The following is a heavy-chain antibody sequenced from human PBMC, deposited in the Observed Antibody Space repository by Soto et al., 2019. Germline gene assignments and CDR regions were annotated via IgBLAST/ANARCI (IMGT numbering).Heavy chain of an antibody. D-gene: IGHD3-3*01. J-gene: IGHJ6*02. Sequence: ASVKVSCNASGYTFTGYYMHWVRRAPGQMLEWVGWINPNNRGTNYAQKFQGWVTMTTDTSLSTAYMELSRLRSDDTAVYYCARGRPTAYYDFWSGYYWHYYYGMDVWGQGTTVTV. CDR2: INPNNRGT. V-gene: IGHV1-2*04. CDR3: ARGRPTAYYDFWSGYYWHYYYGMDV. CDR1: GYTFTGYY.